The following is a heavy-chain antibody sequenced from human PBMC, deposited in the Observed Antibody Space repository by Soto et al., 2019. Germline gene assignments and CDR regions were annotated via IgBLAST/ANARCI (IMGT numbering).Heavy chain of an antibody. D-gene: IGHD2-15*01. J-gene: IGHJ6*02. Sequence: QLQLQESGPGLVKPSETLSLTCTVSGGSISSSSYYWGWIRQPPGKGLEWIGSIYYSGSTYYNPSLKGRVTISVDTSKNQFSLKLSSVTAADTAVYYCARTGCSGGSCHYYYYYGMDVWGQVTTVTVSS. CDR3: ARTGCSGGSCHYYYYYGMDV. V-gene: IGHV4-39*01. CDR2: IYYSGST. CDR1: GGSISSSSYY.